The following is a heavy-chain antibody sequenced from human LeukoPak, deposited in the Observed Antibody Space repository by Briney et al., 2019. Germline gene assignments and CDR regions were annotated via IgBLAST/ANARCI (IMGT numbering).Heavy chain of an antibody. J-gene: IGHJ4*02. D-gene: IGHD3-9*01. CDR1: GYTFTSYY. Sequence: GASVKVSCKASGYTFTSYYMHWVRQAPGQGLEWMGIINPSGGSTSYAQKFQGRVTMTRDTSTSTVYMELSSLRSEDTAVYYCARGASRSGYYDILTGYLGPVDYWGQGTLVTVSS. CDR3: ARGASRSGYYDILTGYLGPVDY. CDR2: INPSGGST. V-gene: IGHV1-46*01.